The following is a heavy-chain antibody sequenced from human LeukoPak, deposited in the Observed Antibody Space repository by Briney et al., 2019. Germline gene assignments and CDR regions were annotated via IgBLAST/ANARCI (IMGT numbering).Heavy chain of an antibody. V-gene: IGHV1-18*01. J-gene: IGHJ4*02. CDR1: GYTFSTSG. CDR3: ARDRGILTGSYTSDFGY. CDR2: ISAFNGYT. Sequence: ASVKVSCKASGYTFSTSGISWVRQAPGQGLEWMGWISAFNGYTNYAQKVQGRLTVTTDPSTSTAYMELRSLISDDTAVYYCARDRGILTGSYTSDFGYWGQGTLVTVSS. D-gene: IGHD3-9*01.